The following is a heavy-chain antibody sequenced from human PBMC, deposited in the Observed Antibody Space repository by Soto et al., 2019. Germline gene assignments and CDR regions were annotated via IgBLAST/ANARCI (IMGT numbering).Heavy chain of an antibody. CDR2: ISWNSGSI. CDR3: AKEDMTTVY. D-gene: IGHD4-17*01. J-gene: IGHJ4*02. CDR1: GVTFDDYA. Sequence: SLGLSCAASGVTFDDYAMHWVRQAPGKGLEWVSGISWNSGSIGYADSVKGRFTISRDNAKNSLYLQMNSLRAEDTALYYCAKEDMTTVYWGQGTLVTVSS. V-gene: IGHV3-9*01.